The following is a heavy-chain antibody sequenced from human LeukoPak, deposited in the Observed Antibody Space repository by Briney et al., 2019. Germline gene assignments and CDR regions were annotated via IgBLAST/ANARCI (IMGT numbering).Heavy chain of an antibody. CDR3: AKDLNDYGDYVYFQH. Sequence: PGGSLRLSCAASGFTFSSYAMSWVRQAPGKGLEWVSATSGSGGSTYYADSVKGRFTISRDNSKNTLYLQMNSLRAEDTAVYYCAKDLNDYGDYVYFQHWGQGTLVTVSS. V-gene: IGHV3-23*01. CDR1: GFTFSSYA. D-gene: IGHD4-17*01. CDR2: TSGSGGST. J-gene: IGHJ1*01.